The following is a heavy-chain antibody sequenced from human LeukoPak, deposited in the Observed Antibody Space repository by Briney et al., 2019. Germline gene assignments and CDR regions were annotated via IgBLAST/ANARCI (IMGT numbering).Heavy chain of an antibody. J-gene: IGHJ4*02. V-gene: IGHV4-61*02. Sequence: SETLSLTCTVSGGSISSGSYYWSWIRQPAGEGLEWIGRIYTSGSTNYNPSLKSRVTISVDTSKNQFSLKLSSVTAADTAVYYCARERGSYYRIDYWGQGTLVTVSS. D-gene: IGHD1-26*01. CDR1: GGSISSGSYY. CDR3: ARERGSYYRIDY. CDR2: IYTSGST.